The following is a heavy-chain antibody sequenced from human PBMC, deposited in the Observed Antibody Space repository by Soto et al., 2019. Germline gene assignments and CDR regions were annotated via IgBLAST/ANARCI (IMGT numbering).Heavy chain of an antibody. CDR3: ARPVNSWYLDYFDY. CDR1: GFSLSSYS. V-gene: IGHV3-48*01. CDR2: ISSTGTNI. D-gene: IGHD6-13*01. J-gene: IGHJ4*02. Sequence: EVQLMESGGGLVQPGGSLRLSCTVSGFSLSSYSMHWVRQAPGKGLAWLSYISSTGTNIQYAASVKGRFTISGDNAKNSVFLQMNSLRVEDTAVYYCARPVNSWYLDYFDYWGQGTVVTVSS.